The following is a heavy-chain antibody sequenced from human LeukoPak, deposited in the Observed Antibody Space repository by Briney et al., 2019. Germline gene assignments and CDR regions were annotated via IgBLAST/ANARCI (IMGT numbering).Heavy chain of an antibody. V-gene: IGHV3-30-3*01. Sequence: GGSLRLSCAASGFTFSSYAMHWVRQAPGKGLEWVAVISYDGSNKYYADSVKGRFTISRDNSKNTLYLQMNSLRAEDTAVYYCARVATGSYDWFDPWGQGTLVTVSS. CDR2: ISYDGSNK. D-gene: IGHD3-10*01. CDR1: GFTFSSYA. CDR3: ARVATGSYDWFDP. J-gene: IGHJ5*02.